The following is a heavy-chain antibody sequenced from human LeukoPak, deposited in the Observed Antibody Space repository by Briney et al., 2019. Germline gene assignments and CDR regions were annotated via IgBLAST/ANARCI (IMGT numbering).Heavy chain of an antibody. D-gene: IGHD6-19*01. J-gene: IGHJ6*02. CDR2: IDAGGGDT. Sequence: PGGSLRLSCAASGFTFTSYAMTWVRQAPGKGLEWVSSIDAGGGDTYHSDSVKGRFTISRDNSTNTLYLQMNSLRADDTAVYYCGRPTKYWLVRGNGVDVWGQGTTVTVSS. V-gene: IGHV3-23*01. CDR1: GFTFTSYA. CDR3: GRPTKYWLVRGNGVDV.